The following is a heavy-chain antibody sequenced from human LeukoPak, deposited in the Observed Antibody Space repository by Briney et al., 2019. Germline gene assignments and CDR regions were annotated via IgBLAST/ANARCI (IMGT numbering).Heavy chain of an antibody. D-gene: IGHD3-22*01. V-gene: IGHV1-2*07. CDR1: GYTFTGYY. CDR3: ARYYYDSGGYYNYFDY. J-gene: IGHJ4*02. CDR2: INPNSGDT. Sequence: ASVKVSCKPSGYTFTGYYMHWVRQAPGQGLEWMGWINPNSGDTNYAPKLQGRVTMTRDTSISTAYMELSRLRSDDTAVYYCARYYYDSGGYYNYFDYWGQGTLVTVSS.